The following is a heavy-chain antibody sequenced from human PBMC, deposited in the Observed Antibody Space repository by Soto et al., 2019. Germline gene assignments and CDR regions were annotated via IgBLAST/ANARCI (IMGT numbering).Heavy chain of an antibody. Sequence: ASVKVSCKASGYTFTSYGISWVRQAPGQGLEWMGWISAYNGNANYAQKLQGRVTMTTDTSTSTAYMELRSLRSDDTAVYYCARGLVGASTKIWWFDPWGQGTLVTVSS. V-gene: IGHV1-18*01. D-gene: IGHD1-26*01. CDR2: ISAYNGNA. J-gene: IGHJ5*02. CDR1: GYTFTSYG. CDR3: ARGLVGASTKIWWFDP.